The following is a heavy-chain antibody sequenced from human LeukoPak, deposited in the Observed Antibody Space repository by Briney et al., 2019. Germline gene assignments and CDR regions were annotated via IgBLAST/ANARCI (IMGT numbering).Heavy chain of an antibody. CDR3: ARAIRQQLITGWFDP. Sequence: KPSETLSLTCTVSGGSISSSSYYWGWIRQPPGKGLEWIGSIYYSGSTNYNPSLKSRVTISVDTSKTQFSLRLISVTAADTAVYYCARAIRQQLITGWFDPWGQGILVTVSS. CDR1: GGSISSSSYY. V-gene: IGHV4-39*07. J-gene: IGHJ5*02. CDR2: IYYSGST. D-gene: IGHD6-13*01.